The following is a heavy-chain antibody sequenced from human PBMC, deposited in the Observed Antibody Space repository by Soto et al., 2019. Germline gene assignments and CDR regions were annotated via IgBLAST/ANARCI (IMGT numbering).Heavy chain of an antibody. V-gene: IGHV6-1*01. CDR2: TYYRSKWYN. CDR1: GDSVSSNSAA. D-gene: IGHD6-13*01. J-gene: IGHJ5*02. CDR3: AHTPIAAAGANWFDP. Sequence: SKTLSLTCAISGDSVSSNSAAWNWIRQSPSRGLEWLGRTYYRSKWYNDYAVSVKSRITINPDTSKNQFSLQLNSVTPEDTAVYYCAHTPIAAAGANWFDPWGQGTLVTVSS.